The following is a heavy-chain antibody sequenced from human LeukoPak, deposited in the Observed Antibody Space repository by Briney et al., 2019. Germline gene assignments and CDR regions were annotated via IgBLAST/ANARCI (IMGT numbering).Heavy chain of an antibody. CDR3: ASGRLHYGDYTYDY. J-gene: IGHJ4*02. CDR1: GGSISSYY. Sequence: SETLSLTCTVSGGSISSYYWSWLRQPPGKGLEWVGYIYYSGSTNYNPSLKSRVTISVDTSKNKFLLKLSSVTAADTAVYYCASGRLHYGDYTYDYRLQGTLVTVPS. D-gene: IGHD4-17*01. CDR2: IYYSGST. V-gene: IGHV4-59*01.